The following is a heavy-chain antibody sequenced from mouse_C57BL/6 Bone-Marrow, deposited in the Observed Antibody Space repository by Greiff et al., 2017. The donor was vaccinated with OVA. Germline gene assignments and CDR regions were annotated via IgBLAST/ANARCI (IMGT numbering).Heavy chain of an antibody. D-gene: IGHD2-4*01. CDR1: GFTFTDYY. CDR2: IRNKANGYTT. V-gene: IGHV7-3*01. J-gene: IGHJ3*01. CDR3: ARWGLRRGGFAY. Sequence: EVQGVESGGGLVQPGGSLSLSCAASGFTFTDYYMSWVRQPPGKALEWLGFIRNKANGYTTEYSASVKGRFTISRDNSQSILYLQMNALRAEDSATYYCARWGLRRGGFAYWGHGTLVTVSA.